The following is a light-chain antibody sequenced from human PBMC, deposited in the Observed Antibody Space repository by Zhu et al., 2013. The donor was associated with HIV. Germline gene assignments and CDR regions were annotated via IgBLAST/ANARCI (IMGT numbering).Light chain of an antibody. CDR2: GAS. J-gene: IGKJ3*01. CDR1: QSVSSY. CDR3: QQYGSSPLA. V-gene: IGKV3-20*01. Sequence: EIVLTQSPATLSLSPGERATLSCRASQSVSSYLAWYQQRPGQAPRLLIYGASSRATGIPDRFSGSGSGTDFTLTINRLEPEDFALYYCQQYGSSPLAFGPGTKVDI.